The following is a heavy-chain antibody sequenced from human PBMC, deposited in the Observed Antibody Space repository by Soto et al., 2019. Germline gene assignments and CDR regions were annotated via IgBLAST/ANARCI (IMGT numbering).Heavy chain of an antibody. D-gene: IGHD2-15*01. Sequence: QITLKEAGPTLVKPTQTLTLTCTFSGFSLRTSGEGVGWIRQPPGKALEWLALIYWDDDKRYSPSLKSRLTSPKDAYKHQGVLTISSMDSVDTATYYCAHPFLGYDACNGDVMDVWGQGTTVIVSS. J-gene: IGHJ6*02. V-gene: IGHV2-5*02. CDR3: AHPFLGYDACNGDVMDV. CDR2: IYWDDDK. CDR1: GFSLRTSGEG.